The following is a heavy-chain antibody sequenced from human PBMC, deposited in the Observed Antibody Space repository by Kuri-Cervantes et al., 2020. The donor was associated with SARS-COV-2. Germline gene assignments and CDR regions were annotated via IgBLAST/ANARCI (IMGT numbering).Heavy chain of an antibody. V-gene: IGHV4-34*01. CDR3: ARGVTGVEHTVVLIATYYYHFYFDV. J-gene: IGHJ6*03. CDR1: GGSFNNYY. D-gene: IGHD2-21*01. CDR2: INHNGNT. Sequence: GSLRLSCAVYGGSFNNYYWSWVRQSPGKGLEWIGEINHNGNTNYNPSLKSRVTISVDTSKNQFSLKLSSVTAADAAVYCCARGVTGVEHTVVLIATYYYHFYFDVWGKGTTVTVSS.